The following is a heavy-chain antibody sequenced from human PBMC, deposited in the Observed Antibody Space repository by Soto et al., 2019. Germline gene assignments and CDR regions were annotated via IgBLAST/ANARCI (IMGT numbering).Heavy chain of an antibody. D-gene: IGHD3-22*01. Sequence: SSVNVSCKASGYIFTSYGIGWVRQAPGQGLEWMGWISAFKGYTKYPQRLQGRVTMTTDTPTSTAYMELRSLRSDDTAVYYCARVDDYYDSSGHYFTFFNYWGQGSLVTVSS. CDR3: ARVDDYYDSSGHYFTFFNY. V-gene: IGHV1-18*01. CDR2: ISAFKGYT. J-gene: IGHJ4*02. CDR1: GYIFTSYG.